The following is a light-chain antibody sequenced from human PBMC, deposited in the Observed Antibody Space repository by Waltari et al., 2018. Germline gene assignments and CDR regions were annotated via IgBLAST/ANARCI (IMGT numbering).Light chain of an antibody. J-gene: IGKJ2*01. CDR3: QQRSNWTPHT. CDR2: DAS. V-gene: IGKV3-11*01. CDR1: QSVGSY. Sequence: EIVLTQSPATLPLSPGDTATLSCRASQSVGSYLAWYQQKPGQPPRLLIYDASNRATGVPARFRASGSGTDFTLTTSSLEAEDFAVYFCQQRSNWTPHTFGQGARLEIK.